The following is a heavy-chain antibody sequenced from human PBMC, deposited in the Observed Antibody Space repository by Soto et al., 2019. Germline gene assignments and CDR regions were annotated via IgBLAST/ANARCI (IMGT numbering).Heavy chain of an antibody. D-gene: IGHD4-4*01. CDR2: IIPIFGTA. J-gene: IGHJ3*02. V-gene: IGHV1-69*13. Sequence: SVKVSCKASGGTFGSYAISWVRQAPGQGLEWMGGIIPIFGTANYAQKFQGRVTITADESTSTAYMELSSLRSEDTAVYYCARGTTVTTYDAFDIWGQGTMVTVS. CDR3: ARGTTVTTYDAFDI. CDR1: GGTFGSYA.